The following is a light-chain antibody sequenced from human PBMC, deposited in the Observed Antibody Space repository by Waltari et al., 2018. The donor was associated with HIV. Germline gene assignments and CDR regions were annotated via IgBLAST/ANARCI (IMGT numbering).Light chain of an antibody. Sequence: DIVLTQSPATMSLSPGERATLSCRASQGISTYLAWYQQKPGQAPRLLIYGASSRGTGIPARFSGRGSGTDFTLTISSLEPGDFGVFYCQQRSSWPITFGQGTRLEIK. V-gene: IGKV3-11*01. J-gene: IGKJ5*01. CDR3: QQRSSWPIT. CDR1: QGISTY. CDR2: GAS.